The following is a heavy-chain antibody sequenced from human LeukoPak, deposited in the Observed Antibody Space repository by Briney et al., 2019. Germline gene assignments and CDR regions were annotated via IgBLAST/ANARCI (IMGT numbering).Heavy chain of an antibody. Sequence: GGSLRLSCAASGFTFSSYAMHWVRQAPGKGLEWVAVISYDGSNKYYADSVKGRFTISRDNSKNTLYLQMNSLRAEDTAVYYCARDGGYRPFDYWGQGTLVTVSS. V-gene: IGHV3-30-3*01. CDR3: ARDGGYRPFDY. J-gene: IGHJ4*02. CDR2: ISYDGSNK. CDR1: GFTFSSYA. D-gene: IGHD5-12*01.